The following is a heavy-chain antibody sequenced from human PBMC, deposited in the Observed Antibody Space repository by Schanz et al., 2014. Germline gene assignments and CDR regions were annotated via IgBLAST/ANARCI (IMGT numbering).Heavy chain of an antibody. CDR2: ISYHGSER. D-gene: IGHD3-22*01. J-gene: IGHJ4*02. Sequence: QVQLVESGGGVVQSGRSLRLSCAGSGFSFSDYGMHWVRQAPGRGLEWVAVISYHGSERYYADSVKGRFTISRDNSKNTLYLQMNSLRTEDTAVYFCAKSYDTSGYSGFDYWGQGTLVTVSS. CDR3: AKSYDTSGYSGFDY. V-gene: IGHV3-30*18. CDR1: GFSFSDYG.